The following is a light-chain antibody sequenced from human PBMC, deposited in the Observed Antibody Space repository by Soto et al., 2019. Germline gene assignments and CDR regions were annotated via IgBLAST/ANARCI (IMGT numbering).Light chain of an antibody. CDR1: QSVSSTY. J-gene: IGKJ5*01. Sequence: EIVLTQATATRSLSPGERDTHSCRASQSVSSTYLGWYQQQPGQPPKLLMSGTSNRATGTPDRFSGSGSGTDFTLTISRLEPEDFAVYYCQQYGSPPITFGQGTRLEIK. CDR2: GTS. CDR3: QQYGSPPIT. V-gene: IGKV3-20*01.